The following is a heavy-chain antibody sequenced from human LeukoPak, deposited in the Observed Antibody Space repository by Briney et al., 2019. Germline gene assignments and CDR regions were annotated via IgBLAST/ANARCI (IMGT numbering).Heavy chain of an antibody. CDR3: ARRPHLDW. CDR1: GFTFSSYW. CDR2: IKQDGSEK. V-gene: IGHV3-7*03. J-gene: IGHJ4*02. Sequence: GGSLRLSCVASGFTFSSYWMSWVRQAPGKGLEWVANIKQDGSEKYYVDSVKGRFTISRDNAKNSLYLQMNSLRAEDTAVYYCARRPHLDWWGQGTLVTVSS. D-gene: IGHD3-3*01.